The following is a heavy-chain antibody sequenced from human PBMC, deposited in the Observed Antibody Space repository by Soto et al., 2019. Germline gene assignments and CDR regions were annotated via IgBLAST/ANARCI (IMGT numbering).Heavy chain of an antibody. CDR3: AKVYNSGSYLPDY. D-gene: IGHD3-22*01. CDR2: ISAGGGST. CDR1: GFTFSSYA. J-gene: IGHJ4*01. Sequence: PGGSLRLSCAASGFTFSSYAMGWVRQTPGKGLEWVSAISAGGGSTYYADSVKGRFTISRDNSKNTLYLQISSLRAEDTAVYYCAKVYNSGSYLPDYWGHGTLVNVSS. V-gene: IGHV3-23*01.